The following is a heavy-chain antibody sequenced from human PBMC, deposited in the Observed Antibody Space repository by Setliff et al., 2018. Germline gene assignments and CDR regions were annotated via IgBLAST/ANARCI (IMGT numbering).Heavy chain of an antibody. CDR3: ARQPKVDSSGLKCLDY. J-gene: IGHJ4*02. CDR2: IYPSDSDT. V-gene: IGHV5-51*01. CDR1: GYNFATYW. D-gene: IGHD6-19*01. Sequence: PGESLKISCKASGYNFATYWIGWVRQMPGKGLEWMGIIYPSDSDTRYDPSFQGQVTISADKSINTAYLQWSSLKASDTAMYYCARQPKVDSSGLKCLDYWGRGTLVTVSS.